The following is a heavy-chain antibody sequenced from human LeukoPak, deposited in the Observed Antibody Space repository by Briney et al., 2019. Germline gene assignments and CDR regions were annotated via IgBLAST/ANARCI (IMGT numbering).Heavy chain of an antibody. CDR2: IIPIFGTA. CDR1: GGTFSSYA. V-gene: IGHV1-69*13. D-gene: IGHD3-10*01. J-gene: IGHJ4*02. Sequence: GASVKVSCKGSGGTFSSYAISWVRQAPGQGLEWMGVIIPIFGTANYAQKFQGRVTITADESTSTAYRELSSLRSEDTAVYFCARVVDAWFGESLQTYDYWGQGTLVTVSS. CDR3: ARVVDAWFGESLQTYDY.